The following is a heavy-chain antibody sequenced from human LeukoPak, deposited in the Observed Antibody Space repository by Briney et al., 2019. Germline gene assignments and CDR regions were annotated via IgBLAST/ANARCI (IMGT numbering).Heavy chain of an antibody. V-gene: IGHV4-4*07. D-gene: IGHD2-8*01. CDR3: ARDRIGYCTNGVCYTSSSSSWYWFDP. J-gene: IGHJ5*02. CDR2: IYTSGST. Sequence: PSETLSLTCTVSGGSISSYYWSWIRQPAGKGLEWIGRIYTSGSTNYNPSLKSPVTMSVDTSKNQFSLKLSSVTAADTAVYYCARDRIGYCTNGVCYTSSSSSWYWFDPWGQGTLVTVSS. CDR1: GGSISSYY.